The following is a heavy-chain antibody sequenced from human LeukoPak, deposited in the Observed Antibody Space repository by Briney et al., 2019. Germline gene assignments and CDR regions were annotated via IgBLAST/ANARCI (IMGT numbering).Heavy chain of an antibody. D-gene: IGHD3-16*01. CDR1: GFTFSSYA. CDR2: IWYDGSNK. CDR3: ARGGGDY. J-gene: IGHJ4*02. Sequence: GGSLRLSCAASGFTFSSYAMSWVRQAPGKGLEWVAVIWYDGSNKYYADSVKGRFTISRDNSKNTLYLQMNSLRAEDTAVYYCARGGGDYWGQGTLVTVSS. V-gene: IGHV3-33*08.